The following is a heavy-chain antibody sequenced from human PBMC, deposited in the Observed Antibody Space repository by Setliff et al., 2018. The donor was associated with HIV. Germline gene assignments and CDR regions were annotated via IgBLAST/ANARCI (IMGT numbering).Heavy chain of an antibody. Sequence: PSETLSLTCTVSGDSISGYFWSWVRQPPGKGLEWIGYIHSSGNTFYTPSLKSRLTISLDTSKNQFSLKLNSVTAADTAVYYCARAPTGGLVGYFHHWGQGTLVTVSS. J-gene: IGHJ1*01. CDR1: GDSISGYF. V-gene: IGHV4-59*12. CDR3: ARAPTGGLVGYFHH. CDR2: IHSSGNT. D-gene: IGHD3-10*01.